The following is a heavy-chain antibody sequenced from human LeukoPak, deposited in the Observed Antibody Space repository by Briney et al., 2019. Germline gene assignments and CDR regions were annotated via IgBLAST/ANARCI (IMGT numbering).Heavy chain of an antibody. CDR1: GFTFSSYS. D-gene: IGHD2-2*01. Sequence: GGSLRLSCAASGFTFSSYSMNWVRQAPGKALEWVSSISSSSSYIYYADSVKGRFTISRDNAKNSLYLQMNSLRAEDTAVYYCARDLANQLDDYWGQGTLVTVSS. J-gene: IGHJ4*02. CDR2: ISSSSSYI. V-gene: IGHV3-21*01. CDR3: ARDLANQLDDY.